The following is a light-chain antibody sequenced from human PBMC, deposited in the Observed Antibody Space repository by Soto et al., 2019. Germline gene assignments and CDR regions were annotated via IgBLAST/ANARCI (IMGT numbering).Light chain of an antibody. CDR2: EVS. CDR3: SSYAGSNNPVV. CDR1: SSDVGDYNY. Sequence: QSALTQPPSASGSPGQSVTFSCTGTSSDVGDYNYVSWYQQHPGKAPKLVIYEVSERPSGVPDRFSGSKSGNTASLTVSGLQAEDEADYYCSSYAGSNNPVVFGGGTQLTVL. V-gene: IGLV2-8*01. J-gene: IGLJ2*01.